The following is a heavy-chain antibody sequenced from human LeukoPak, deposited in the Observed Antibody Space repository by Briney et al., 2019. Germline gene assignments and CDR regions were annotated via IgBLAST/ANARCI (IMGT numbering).Heavy chain of an antibody. CDR1: GGSISSGSYY. CDR2: IYTSGST. V-gene: IGHV4-61*02. J-gene: IGHJ4*02. D-gene: IGHD3-22*01. Sequence: SQTLSLTCTVSGGSISSGSYYWGWIRQPAGKGLEWIGRIYTSGSTNYNPSLKSRVTISVDTSKNQFSLRLSSVTAAGTAVYYCARARYYYDSSGYYYSFDYWGQGTLVTVSS. CDR3: ARARYYYDSSGYYYSFDY.